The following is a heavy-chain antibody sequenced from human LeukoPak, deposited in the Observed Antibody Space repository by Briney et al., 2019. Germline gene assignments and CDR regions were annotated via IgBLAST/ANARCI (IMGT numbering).Heavy chain of an antibody. CDR3: ARGHYDLAP. CDR2: ISPSGST. CDR1: GGSIHGHY. V-gene: IGHV4-59*11. J-gene: IGHJ5*02. D-gene: IGHD4-17*01. Sequence: SETLSLTCAVSGGSIHGHYWSWIRQTPRKGLEWIGYISPSGSTNYDPSLESRVTISLDTSRNQVSLSLTSATAADTATYFCARGHYDLAPWGQGILVTVSS.